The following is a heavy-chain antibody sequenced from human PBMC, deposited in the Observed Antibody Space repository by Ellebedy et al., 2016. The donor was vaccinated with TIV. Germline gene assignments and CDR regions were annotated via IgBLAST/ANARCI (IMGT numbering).Heavy chain of an antibody. J-gene: IGHJ6*02. D-gene: IGHD4-23*01. CDR3: ARDQTTVVTLGYYYGMDV. V-gene: IGHV1-69*04. Sequence: ASVKVSCKASGGTFSSYAISWVRQAPGQGLEWMGRIIPILGIANYAQKFQGRVTITADKSTSTAYMELSSLRSEDTAVYYCARDQTTVVTLGYYYGMDVWGQGTTVTVSS. CDR2: IIPILGIA. CDR1: GGTFSSYA.